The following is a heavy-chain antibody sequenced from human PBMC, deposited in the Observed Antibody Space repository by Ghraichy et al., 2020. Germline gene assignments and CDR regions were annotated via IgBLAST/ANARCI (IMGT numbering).Heavy chain of an antibody. V-gene: IGHV1-69*13. CDR1: GGTFSNYA. CDR3: ARDDPHLPATTYYYGMDV. Sequence: SVKVSCKASGGTFSNYAISWVRQAPGQGLEWMGGIIPIFGTPNYAQKFQGRVTITADESTSTAYMELGSLRSEDTAVYYCARDDPHLPATTYYYGMDVWGQGTTVTVSS. J-gene: IGHJ6*02. CDR2: IIPIFGTP. D-gene: IGHD1-14*01.